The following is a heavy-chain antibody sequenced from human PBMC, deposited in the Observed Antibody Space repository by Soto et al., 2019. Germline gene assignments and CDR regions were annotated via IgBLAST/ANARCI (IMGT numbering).Heavy chain of an antibody. J-gene: IGHJ6*02. CDR2: INPNSGGT. Sequence: SVKGSCKASGYTFTGYYMHWGRQAPGQGLEWMGWINPNSGGTNYAQKFQGRVTMTRDTSISTAYMELSRLRSDDTAVYYCARDGYYDYVWGTTGWLGYYYGMDVWGQGTTVTVSS. V-gene: IGHV1-2*02. CDR3: ARDGYYDYVWGTTGWLGYYYGMDV. CDR1: GYTFTGYY. D-gene: IGHD3-16*01.